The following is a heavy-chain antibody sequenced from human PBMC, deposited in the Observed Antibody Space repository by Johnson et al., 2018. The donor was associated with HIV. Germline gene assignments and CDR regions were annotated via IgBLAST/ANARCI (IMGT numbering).Heavy chain of an antibody. CDR3: ARTTYSSPGAFDI. J-gene: IGHJ3*02. V-gene: IGHV3-11*04. Sequence: QVQLVESGGGWVKPGGSLSLSCAASGFTFSDSYMNWIRQAPGKGLEWVSYISGSDGAIWYADSVKGRFTVSRDNAKNSFYLQMNSLRAEDTAVYYCARTTYSSPGAFDIWGQGTMVTVSS. CDR2: ISGSDGAI. D-gene: IGHD6-19*01. CDR1: GFTFSDSY.